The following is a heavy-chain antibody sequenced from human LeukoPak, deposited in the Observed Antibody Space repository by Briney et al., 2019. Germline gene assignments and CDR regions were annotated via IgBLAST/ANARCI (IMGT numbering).Heavy chain of an antibody. CDR2: IGSSSSYI. Sequence: GGSLRLSCAASGFTFSSYSMNWVRQAPGKGLEWVSSIGSSSSYIYYADSVKGRFTISRDNAKNSLYLQMNSLRAEDTAVYYCARDIADILTGYYPTFDYWGQGTLVTVSS. J-gene: IGHJ4*02. CDR1: GFTFSSYS. V-gene: IGHV3-21*01. D-gene: IGHD3-9*01. CDR3: ARDIADILTGYYPTFDY.